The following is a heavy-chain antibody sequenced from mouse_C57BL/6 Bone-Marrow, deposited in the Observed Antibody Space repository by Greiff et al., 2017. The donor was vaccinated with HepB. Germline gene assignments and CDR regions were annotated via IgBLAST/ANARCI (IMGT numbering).Heavy chain of an antibody. CDR1: GFTFSSYA. V-gene: IGHV5-4*01. CDR3: ARDRGYGPFYAMDY. CDR2: ISDGGSYT. Sequence: EVKVVESGGGLVKPGGSLKLSCAASGFTFSSYAMSWVRQTPEKRLEWVATISDGGSYTYYPDNVKGRFTISRDNAKNNLYLQMSHLKSEDTAMYYCARDRGYGPFYAMDYWGQGTSVTVSS. J-gene: IGHJ4*01. D-gene: IGHD1-2*01.